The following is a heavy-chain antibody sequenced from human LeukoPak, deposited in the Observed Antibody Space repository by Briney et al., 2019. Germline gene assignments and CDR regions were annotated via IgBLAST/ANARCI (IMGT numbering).Heavy chain of an antibody. V-gene: IGHV3-48*03. CDR3: AVDQPLLRV. CDR2: ISSSGSTI. J-gene: IGHJ4*02. CDR1: GFTFSSYE. Sequence: GGSLRLSCAAPGFTFSSYEMNWVRQAPGKGLEWVSYISSSGSTIYYADSVKGRFTISRDNAKNSLYPQMNSLRAEDTAVYYCAVDQPLLRVGGQGTLVTVSS. D-gene: IGHD2-15*01.